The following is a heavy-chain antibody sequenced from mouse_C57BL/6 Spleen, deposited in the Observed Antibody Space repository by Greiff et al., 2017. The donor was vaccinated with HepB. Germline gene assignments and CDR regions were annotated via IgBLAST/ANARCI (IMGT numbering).Heavy chain of an antibody. CDR2: IHPNSGST. V-gene: IGHV1-64*01. CDR3: ARSGLRGYFDV. CDR1: GYTFTSYW. Sequence: VKLQQPGAELVKPGASVKLSCKASGYTFTSYWMHWVKQRPGQGLEWIGMIHPNSGSTNYNEKFKSKATLTVDKSSSTAYMQLSSLTSEDSAVYYCARSGLRGYFDVWGTGTTVTVSS. D-gene: IGHD2-2*01. J-gene: IGHJ1*03.